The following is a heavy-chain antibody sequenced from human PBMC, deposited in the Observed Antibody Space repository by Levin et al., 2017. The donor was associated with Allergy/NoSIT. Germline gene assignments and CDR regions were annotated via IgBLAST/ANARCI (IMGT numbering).Heavy chain of an antibody. Sequence: GGSLRLQCAASGFTFSDHYMDWVRQAPGKGLEWVARSRYKANSYTTEYAASVKGRFTISRHDSENSLFLQMNSLKTEDTAVYYCARERAASAFDIWGQGTLVTVSS. D-gene: IGHD6-13*01. CDR1: GFTFSDHY. J-gene: IGHJ3*02. V-gene: IGHV3-72*01. CDR3: ARERAASAFDI. CDR2: SRYKANSYTT.